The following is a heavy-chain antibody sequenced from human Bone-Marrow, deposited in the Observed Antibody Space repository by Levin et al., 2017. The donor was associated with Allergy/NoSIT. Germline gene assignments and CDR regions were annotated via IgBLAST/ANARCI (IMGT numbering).Heavy chain of an antibody. V-gene: IGHV3-48*04. CDR2: ISSSSSTI. Sequence: PGGSLRLSCAASGFTFSSYSMNWVRQAPGKGLEWVSYISSSSSTIYYADSVKGRFTISRDNAKNSLYLQMNILRAEDTAVYYCARDRAQWLVTDYYDYGMDVWGQGTTVTVSS. CDR3: ARDRAQWLVTDYYDYGMDV. J-gene: IGHJ6*02. CDR1: GFTFSSYS. D-gene: IGHD6-19*01.